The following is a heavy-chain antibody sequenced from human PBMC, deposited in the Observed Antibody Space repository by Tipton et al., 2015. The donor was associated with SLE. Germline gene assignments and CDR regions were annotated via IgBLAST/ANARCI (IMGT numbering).Heavy chain of an antibody. V-gene: IGHV4-30-2*01. CDR3: ARYSYFAAAFDI. D-gene: IGHD5-18*01. CDR2: IHHSGST. J-gene: IGHJ3*02. CDR1: DVPISSGGYS. Sequence: TLSLTCVVSDVPISSGGYSWNWIRQPPGKGLEWIGYIHHSGSTYYSPSLKSRVTISVDRSKNQFSLRLSSVTAADTAVYYCARYSYFAAAFDIWGQGTLVTVSS.